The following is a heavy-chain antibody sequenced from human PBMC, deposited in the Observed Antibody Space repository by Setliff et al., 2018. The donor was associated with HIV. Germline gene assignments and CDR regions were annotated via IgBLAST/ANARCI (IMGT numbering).Heavy chain of an antibody. V-gene: IGHV4-4*09. J-gene: IGHJ5*02. Sequence: PSETLSLTCTVSGDSISNYYWSRVRQPPGKGLEWIGYIYTTGSTNYNPSLKSRVTMSVDTSKNQFSLRLTSVTAADTAVYFCARRIDNSGSFPDKNWFDTWGRGSLVTVSS. CDR3: ARRIDNSGSFPDKNWFDT. CDR1: GDSISNYY. D-gene: IGHD3-10*01. CDR2: IYTTGST.